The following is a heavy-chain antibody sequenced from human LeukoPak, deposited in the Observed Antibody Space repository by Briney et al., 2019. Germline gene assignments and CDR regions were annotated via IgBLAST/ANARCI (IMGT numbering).Heavy chain of an antibody. CDR2: IWYDGSNK. CDR1: GFTFSSYG. CDR3: ARAGYSYGYDAFDI. Sequence: PGRSLRLSCAASGFTFSSYGMHWVRQAPGKGLEWVAVIWYDGSNKYYADSVKGRSTISRDNSKNTLYLQMNSLRAEDTAVYYCARAGYSYGYDAFDIWGQGTMVTVSS. V-gene: IGHV3-33*01. D-gene: IGHD5-18*01. J-gene: IGHJ3*02.